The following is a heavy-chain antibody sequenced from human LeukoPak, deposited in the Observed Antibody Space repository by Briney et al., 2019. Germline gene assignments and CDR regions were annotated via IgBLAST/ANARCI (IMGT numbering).Heavy chain of an antibody. Sequence: ASVKVSCKASDYTFTRYGITWVRQAPGQGLEWVGWIRPYSGKTNYAQQLQGRLTMTTDTSTSTAFMELRSLRSDGTAVYFCARTNGTYDYWGQGTLVTVSS. V-gene: IGHV1-18*01. D-gene: IGHD1-26*01. CDR2: IRPYSGKT. J-gene: IGHJ4*02. CDR1: DYTFTRYG. CDR3: ARTNGTYDY.